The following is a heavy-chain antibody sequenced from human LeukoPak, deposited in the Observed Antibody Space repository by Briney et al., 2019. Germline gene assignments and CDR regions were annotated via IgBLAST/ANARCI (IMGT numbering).Heavy chain of an antibody. CDR3: ARGGPLRYCSSTSCYAIKPGWFDP. J-gene: IGHJ5*02. D-gene: IGHD2-2*01. V-gene: IGHV4-34*01. CDR2: INHSGST. Sequence: PSETLSLTCAVHGGSFSGYYWSWIRQPPGKGLEWIGEINHSGSTNYNPSLKSRVTISVDTSKNQFSLKLSSVTAADTAVYYCARGGPLRYCSSTSCYAIKPGWFDPWGQGTLVTVSS. CDR1: GGSFSGYY.